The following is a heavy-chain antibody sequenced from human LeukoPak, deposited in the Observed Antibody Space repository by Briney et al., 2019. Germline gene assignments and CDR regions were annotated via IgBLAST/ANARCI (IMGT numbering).Heavy chain of an antibody. V-gene: IGHV4-34*01. D-gene: IGHD1-26*01. Sequence: SETLSLTCAVYGGSFNGYYWSWIRQPPGKGLEWIGEINHSGSTNYNPSLKSRVTISVDTSKNQFSLKLSSVTAADTAVYYCATGSYYNWFDPWGQGTLVTVSS. J-gene: IGHJ5*02. CDR3: ATGSYYNWFDP. CDR1: GGSFNGYY. CDR2: INHSGST.